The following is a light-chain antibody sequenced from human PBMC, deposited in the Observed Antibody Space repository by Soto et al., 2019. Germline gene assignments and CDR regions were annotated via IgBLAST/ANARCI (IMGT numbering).Light chain of an antibody. CDR1: QSICPY. J-gene: IGKJ1*01. Sequence: LLTQSPATLALSPGDRATLSCRASQSICPYVAWYQQRPGQAPRLLIYDASNRATGIPARFSGSGSGTDFTLTISSLEPEDFAVYFCQHRSNSPPTWTFGQGTKVEI. CDR3: QHRSNSPPTWT. V-gene: IGKV3-11*01. CDR2: DAS.